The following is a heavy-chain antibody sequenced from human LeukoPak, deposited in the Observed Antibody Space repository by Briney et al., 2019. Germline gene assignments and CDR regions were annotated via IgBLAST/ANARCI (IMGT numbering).Heavy chain of an antibody. J-gene: IGHJ4*02. CDR3: ARDQGTRSGSYQNFDY. D-gene: IGHD3-10*01. CDR1: GGSISSYY. V-gene: IGHV4-4*07. Sequence: PSETLSLTCTVSGGSISSYYWSWIRQPAGKGLEWIGRIYTSGSTNYNPSLKSRVTMSVDTSKNQFSLKLSSVTAEDTAVYCARDQGTRSGSYQNFDYWGQGTLVTVSS. CDR2: IYTSGST.